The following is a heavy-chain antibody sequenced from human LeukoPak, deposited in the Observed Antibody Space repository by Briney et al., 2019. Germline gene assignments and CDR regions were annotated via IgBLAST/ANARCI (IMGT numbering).Heavy chain of an antibody. CDR1: GFTFSSYS. Sequence: PGGSLRLSCAASGFTFSSYSMNWVRQAPGKGLEWVSYISSSSSTIYYADSVKGRFTISRDNAKNSLYLQMNSLRTEDTAVYYCARVGYCSGGSCYRYAFDIWGQGTMVTVSS. CDR2: ISSSSSTI. V-gene: IGHV3-48*01. J-gene: IGHJ3*02. D-gene: IGHD2-15*01. CDR3: ARVGYCSGGSCYRYAFDI.